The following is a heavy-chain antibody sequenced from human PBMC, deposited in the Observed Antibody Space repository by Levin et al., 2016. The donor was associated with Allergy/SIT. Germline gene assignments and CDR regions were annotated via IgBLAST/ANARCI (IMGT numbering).Heavy chain of an antibody. CDR3: AKDRSAYYSYGMDV. V-gene: IGHV3-74*01. CDR2: INGDGIST. J-gene: IGHJ6*02. Sequence: ETLSLTCAASGLSFNNAWVSWVRQAPGKGLVWVSRINGDGISTTYADSVKGRFTISRDNAKNTLYLQMNSLRAEDTAVYYCAKDRSAYYSYGMDVWGQGTTVTVSS. CDR1: GLSFNNAW.